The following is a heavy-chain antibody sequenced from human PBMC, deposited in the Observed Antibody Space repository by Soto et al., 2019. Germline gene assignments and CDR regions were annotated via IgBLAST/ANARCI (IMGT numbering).Heavy chain of an antibody. CDR3: AREDYCTNGVCPLDY. J-gene: IGHJ4*02. CDR2: INHSGST. V-gene: IGHV4-34*01. CDR1: GGSFSGYY. Sequence: SETLSLTCAVYGGSFSGYYWSWIRQPPGKGLEWIGEINHSGSTNYNPSLKSRVTISVDTSKNQFSLKLSSVTAADTAVYYCAREDYCTNGVCPLDYWGQGTLVTVSS. D-gene: IGHD2-8*01.